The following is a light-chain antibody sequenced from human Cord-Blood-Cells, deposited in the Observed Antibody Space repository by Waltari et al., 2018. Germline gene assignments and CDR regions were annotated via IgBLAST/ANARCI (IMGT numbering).Light chain of an antibody. Sequence: QSALTQPASKSGSPGLSITVSCTGTSCDVGRYNFVSWNQQHPGKAPKLMIYEVSKRPSGVSNRFSGSKSGNTASLTISGLQAEDEADYYCCSYAGSVVFGGGTKLTVL. V-gene: IGLV2-23*02. J-gene: IGLJ2*01. CDR3: CSYAGSVV. CDR1: SCDVGRYNF. CDR2: EVS.